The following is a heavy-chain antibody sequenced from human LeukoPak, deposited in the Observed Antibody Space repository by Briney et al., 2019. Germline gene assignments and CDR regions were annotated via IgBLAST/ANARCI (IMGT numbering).Heavy chain of an antibody. Sequence: GGSLRLSCAASGFTFSSYAMHWVRQAPGKGLEWVAVISYDGSNKYYADSVKGRFTISRDNSKNTLYLQMNSLRAEDTAVYYCARDRFAGYNSRYYGMDVWGQGTTVTVSS. V-gene: IGHV3-30*04. D-gene: IGHD5-24*01. CDR1: GFTFSSYA. CDR3: ARDRFAGYNSRYYGMDV. J-gene: IGHJ6*02. CDR2: ISYDGSNK.